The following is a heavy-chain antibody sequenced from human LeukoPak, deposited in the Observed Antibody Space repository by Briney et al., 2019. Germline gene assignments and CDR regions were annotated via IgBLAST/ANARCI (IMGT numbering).Heavy chain of an antibody. CDR3: ARGVERGSYYEGAFDI. J-gene: IGHJ3*02. V-gene: IGHV1-69*05. CDR2: IIPIFGTA. Sequence: SVKVSCKASGCTSSSYAISWVRQAPGQGLEWMGGIIPIFGTANYAQKFQGRVTITTDESTSTAYMELSSLRSEDTAVYYCARGVERGSYYEGAFDIWGQGTMVTVSS. CDR1: GCTSSSYA. D-gene: IGHD1-26*01.